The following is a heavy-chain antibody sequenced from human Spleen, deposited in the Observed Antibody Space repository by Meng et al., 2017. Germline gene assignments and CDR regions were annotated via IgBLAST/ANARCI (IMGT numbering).Heavy chain of an antibody. CDR3: ARGPTTMAHDFDY. CDR2: INHSGST. J-gene: IGHJ4*02. D-gene: IGHD4-11*01. Sequence: QPWGAVLLKPSATLSLTCFVSGGSCQDYYWSLIRQPPGKGLEWIGEINHSGSTNSNPSLESRATISVDTSQNNLSLKLSSVTAADSAVYYCARGPTTMAHDFDYWGQGTLVTVSS. V-gene: IGHV4-34*01. CDR1: GGSCQDYY.